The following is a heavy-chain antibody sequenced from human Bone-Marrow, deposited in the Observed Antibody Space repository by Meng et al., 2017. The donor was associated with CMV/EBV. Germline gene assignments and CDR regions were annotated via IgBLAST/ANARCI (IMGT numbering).Heavy chain of an antibody. CDR2: IWYDGSNK. Sequence: GGSLRLSCAASGFTFSSYGMHWVRQAPGKGLEWVAVIWYDGSNKYYADSVKGRFTISRDNAKNSLYLQMNSLRAEDTAVYYCAKSSSRDPYYYYGMDVWGQGTTVTVSS. V-gene: IGHV3-33*03. CDR1: GFTFSSYG. CDR3: AKSSSRDPYYYYGMDV. J-gene: IGHJ6*02. D-gene: IGHD6-6*01.